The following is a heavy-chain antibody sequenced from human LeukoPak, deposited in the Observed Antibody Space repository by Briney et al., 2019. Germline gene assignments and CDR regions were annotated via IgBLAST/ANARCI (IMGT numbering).Heavy chain of an antibody. J-gene: IGHJ4*02. CDR2: ISGSGDST. D-gene: IGHD3-3*01. CDR3: AKDSFTIFGVVNYFDY. Sequence: TGGSLRLSCAASGFTFSSYGMHWVRQAPGKGLEWVSAISGSGDSTYYADSVKGRFTVSRDNFKNKLYLQMNSLRAEDTAVYYCAKDSFTIFGVVNYFDYWGQGTLVTVSS. V-gene: IGHV3-23*01. CDR1: GFTFSSYG.